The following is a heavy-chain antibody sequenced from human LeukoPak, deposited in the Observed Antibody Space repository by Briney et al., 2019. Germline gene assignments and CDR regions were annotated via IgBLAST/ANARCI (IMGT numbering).Heavy chain of an antibody. CDR3: ARASYYDFWSGYYNY. D-gene: IGHD3-3*01. CDR1: GFTFSSYS. J-gene: IGHJ4*02. CDR2: ISSSSSYI. V-gene: IGHV3-21*01. Sequence: GSLRLSCAASGFTFSSYSMNWVRQAPGKGLEWVSSISSSSSYIYYADSVKGRFTISRDNAKNSLYLQMNSLRAEDTAVYYCARASYYDFWSGYYNYWGQGTLVTVSS.